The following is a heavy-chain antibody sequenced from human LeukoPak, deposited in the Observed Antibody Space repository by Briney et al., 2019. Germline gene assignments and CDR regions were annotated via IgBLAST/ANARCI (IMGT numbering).Heavy chain of an antibody. V-gene: IGHV3-23*01. CDR1: GFTFSDYY. CDR2: ISGSGDST. Sequence: GGSLRLSCAASGFTFSDYYMSWIRQAPGKGLEWVSDISGSGDSTNYADSVKDRFTISRDNSKNTLYLQMNSLRAEDTAIYYCAKSRGSYWVPEFEYWGQGTLVTVSS. J-gene: IGHJ4*02. D-gene: IGHD1-26*01. CDR3: AKSRGSYWVPEFEY.